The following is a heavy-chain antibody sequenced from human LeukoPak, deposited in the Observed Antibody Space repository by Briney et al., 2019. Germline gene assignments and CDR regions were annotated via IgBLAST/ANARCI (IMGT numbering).Heavy chain of an antibody. CDR1: GGPFSGYY. D-gene: IGHD1-26*01. Sequence: PSETLSLTCAVYGGPFSGYYWSWIRQPPGKGLEWIGEINHSGSTNYNPSLKSRVTISVDTSKNQFSLKLSSVTAADTAVYYCAIKVDPSYYYYYYMDVWGKGTTVTVSS. J-gene: IGHJ6*03. CDR2: INHSGST. V-gene: IGHV4-34*01. CDR3: AIKVDPSYYYYYYMDV.